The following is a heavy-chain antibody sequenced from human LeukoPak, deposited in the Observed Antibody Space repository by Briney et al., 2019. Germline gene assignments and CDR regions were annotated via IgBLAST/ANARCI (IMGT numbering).Heavy chain of an antibody. CDR2: ISSSSSYI. CDR3: ARGREDYDFWSGYYQSYYYYYMDV. J-gene: IGHJ6*03. D-gene: IGHD3-3*01. CDR1: GFTFSSYS. V-gene: IGHV3-21*01. Sequence: GGSLRLSCAASGFTFSSYSMNWVRQAPGKGLEWVSSISSSSSYIYYADSVKGRFTISRDNAKNSLYLQMNSLRAEDTAVYYCARGREDYDFWSGYYQSYYYYYMDVWGKGTTVTVSS.